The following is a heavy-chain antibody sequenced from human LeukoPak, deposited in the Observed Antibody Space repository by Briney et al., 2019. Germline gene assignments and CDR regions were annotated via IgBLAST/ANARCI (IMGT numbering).Heavy chain of an antibody. CDR3: ARDRRYCSSTSCYFYYYGMDV. CDR2: IYSGSST. D-gene: IGHD2-2*01. CDR1: GFTVSSNY. V-gene: IGHV3-53*04. J-gene: IGHJ6*02. Sequence: GGSLRLSCAASGFTVSSNYMSWVRQAPGKGLEWVSVIYSGSSTYYADSVKGRFTISRHNSKNTLYLQMNSLRAEDTAVYYCARDRRYCSSTSCYFYYYGMDVWGQGTTVTVSS.